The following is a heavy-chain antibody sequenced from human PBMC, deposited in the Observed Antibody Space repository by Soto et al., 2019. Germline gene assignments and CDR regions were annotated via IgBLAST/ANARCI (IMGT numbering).Heavy chain of an antibody. J-gene: IGHJ4*02. D-gene: IGHD4-17*01. V-gene: IGHV1-8*01. Sequence: QVRLVQSGAEVKEPGASVKVSCKSSGYTFSSYDINWIRQTRGQGLEWMGWMNPYSGQTGYAQKFQGRVTMTWTTPISTAYMELSSLRSEDTAVYYCARGGDLDFWGQGTLVTVSS. CDR3: ARGGDLDF. CDR2: MNPYSGQT. CDR1: GYTFSSYD.